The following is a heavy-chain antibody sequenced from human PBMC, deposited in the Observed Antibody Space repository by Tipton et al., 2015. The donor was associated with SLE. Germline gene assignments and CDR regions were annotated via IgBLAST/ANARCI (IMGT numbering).Heavy chain of an antibody. Sequence: TLSLTCTVSGGPISSYYRSWIRQPPGKGLEWIGYIYYSGSTNYNPSLKSRVTISVDTSKNQFSLKLSSVTAADTAVYYCAREWFGAFDIWGQGTMVTVSS. J-gene: IGHJ3*02. CDR1: GGPISSYY. D-gene: IGHD3-16*01. V-gene: IGHV4-59*01. CDR3: AREWFGAFDI. CDR2: IYYSGST.